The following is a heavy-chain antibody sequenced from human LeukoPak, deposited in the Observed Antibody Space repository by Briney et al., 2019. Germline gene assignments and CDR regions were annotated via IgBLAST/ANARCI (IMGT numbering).Heavy chain of an antibody. J-gene: IGHJ4*02. CDR2: PSGDGGET. Sequence: GGSLRLSCETSGFTFRNYGMSWVRQAPGKGLEWVSSPSGDGGETFYAESVKGQFTISRDNSKNTLYLQMNSLRAEDTAIYYCAKKAVSSSWTYFDYWGQGALVTVSS. D-gene: IGHD6-13*01. CDR1: GFTFRNYG. V-gene: IGHV3-23*01. CDR3: AKKAVSSSWTYFDY.